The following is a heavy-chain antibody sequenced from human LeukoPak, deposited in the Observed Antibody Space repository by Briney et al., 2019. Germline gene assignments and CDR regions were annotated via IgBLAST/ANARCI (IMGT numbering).Heavy chain of an antibody. CDR1: GYTFSRYS. CDR2: ISVRSNYI. D-gene: IGHD3-22*01. J-gene: IGHJ4*02. Sequence: GGALRLSCVASGYTFSRYSINWVRQAPGKGLEWVSSISVRSNYIYYADSVRGRFSISRDVARDSLYLQMNSLRAEDTAVYFCVRLRRNSDTSGFYYYYDFWGQGTLVTVSS. V-gene: IGHV3-21*01. CDR3: VRLRRNSDTSGFYYYYDF.